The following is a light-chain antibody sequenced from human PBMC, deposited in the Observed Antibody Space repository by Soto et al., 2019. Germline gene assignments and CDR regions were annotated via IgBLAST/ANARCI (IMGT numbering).Light chain of an antibody. CDR3: QQYGTSPWT. J-gene: IGKJ1*01. Sequence: EIVLTHSPGTLSLFPGDRATLSCLASQSVSSNFLAWYQEKPGQAPRLLIYGARTRATGVPDRFSASGSGTDFSLTISRLEPEDFAVYYCQQYGTSPWTFGQGTKVDIK. CDR1: QSVSSNF. CDR2: GAR. V-gene: IGKV3-20*01.